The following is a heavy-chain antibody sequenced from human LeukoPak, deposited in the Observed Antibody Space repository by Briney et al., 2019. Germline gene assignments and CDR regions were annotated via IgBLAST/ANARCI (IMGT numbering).Heavy chain of an antibody. CDR1: GFTFSSYG. D-gene: IGHD3-10*01. Sequence: GGSLRLSCAASGFTFSSYGMHWVRQAPGKGLEWVAFIRYDGSNKYYADSVKGRFTISRDNSKNTLYLQMNSLRAEDTAVYYCAKDRHYGSGTSGLDYWGQGTLVTVSS. CDR2: IRYDGSNK. V-gene: IGHV3-30*02. J-gene: IGHJ4*02. CDR3: AKDRHYGSGTSGLDY.